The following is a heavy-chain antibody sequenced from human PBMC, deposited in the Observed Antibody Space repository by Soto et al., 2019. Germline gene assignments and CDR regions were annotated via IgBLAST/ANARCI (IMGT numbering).Heavy chain of an antibody. V-gene: IGHV4-4*02. CDR1: VGSISSSNW. J-gene: IGHJ4*01. CDR2: IYHSGST. CDR3: ARTMRLPTYSSARLLDY. D-gene: IGHD6-19*01. Sequence: SETLSLTCAFSVGSISSSNWWSWVRQPPGKGLEWIGEIYHSGSTNYNPPLKSRVTISVDKSKNQFSLKLSSVTDADTAVYYCARTMRLPTYSSARLLDYWVHVTQFTVS.